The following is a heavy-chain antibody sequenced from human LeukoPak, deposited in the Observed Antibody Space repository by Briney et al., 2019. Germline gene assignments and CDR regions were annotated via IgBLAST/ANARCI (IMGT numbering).Heavy chain of an antibody. J-gene: IGHJ6*02. D-gene: IGHD6-6*01. Sequence: PRGSLRLSCAASGFTFSSYWMSWVRQAPGKGLERVANIKQDGSERYYVDSVKGRLTISRDNAKNSLYLQMNSLRAEDTAVYYCARGPSIAAEKGPYYYGMDVWGQGTTVTVSS. CDR3: ARGPSIAAEKGPYYYGMDV. CDR1: GFTFSSYW. CDR2: IKQDGSER. V-gene: IGHV3-7*05.